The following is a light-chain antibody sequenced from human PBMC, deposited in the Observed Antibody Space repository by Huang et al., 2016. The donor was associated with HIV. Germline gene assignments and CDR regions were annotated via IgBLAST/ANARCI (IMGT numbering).Light chain of an antibody. V-gene: IGKV3D-15*01. CDR2: DTS. CDR1: QNVRNN. J-gene: IGKJ4*01. CDR3: QQYDNWPPGLT. Sequence: EIMMTQSPATLSVSPGGRATLSCRASQNVRNNLAWYQQKTGQAPRLLIYDTSPRASGIPVRFTGSGSGTEFTLTISGLQSEDFAIYYCQQYDNWPPGLTFGGGTKVEI.